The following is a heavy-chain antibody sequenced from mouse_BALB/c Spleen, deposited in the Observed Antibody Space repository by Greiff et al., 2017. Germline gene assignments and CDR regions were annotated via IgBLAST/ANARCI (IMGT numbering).Heavy chain of an antibody. D-gene: IGHD2-4*01. CDR3: ARYTMITEGPFAY. V-gene: IGHV5-9-4*01. Sequence: DVKLVESGGGLVKPGGSLKLSCAASGFTFSSYAMSWVRQSPEKRLEWVAEISSGGSYTYYPDTVTGRFTISRDNAKNTLYLEMSSLRSEDTAMYYCARYTMITEGPFAYWGQGTLVTVSA. CDR2: ISSGGSYT. J-gene: IGHJ3*01. CDR1: GFTFSSYA.